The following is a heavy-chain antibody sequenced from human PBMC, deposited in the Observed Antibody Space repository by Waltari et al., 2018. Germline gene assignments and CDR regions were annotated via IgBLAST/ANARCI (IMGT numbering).Heavy chain of an antibody. CDR1: GYSISSGYY. V-gene: IGHV4-38-2*01. J-gene: IGHJ4*02. D-gene: IGHD6-19*01. Sequence: QVQLQESGTGLVKPSETLSLTCAVSGYSISSGYYWGWIRQPPGKGLEWIGSIYHSGSTYYNPSLKSRVTISVDTSKNQFSLKLSSVTAADTAVYYCARAVPNFDYWGQGTLVTVSS. CDR3: ARAVPNFDY. CDR2: IYHSGST.